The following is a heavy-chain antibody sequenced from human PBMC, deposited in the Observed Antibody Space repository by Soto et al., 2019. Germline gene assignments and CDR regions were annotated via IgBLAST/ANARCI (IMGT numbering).Heavy chain of an antibody. J-gene: IGHJ6*02. CDR2: VIPLFGTS. CDR1: GGAFSTYA. V-gene: IGHV1-69*06. CDR3: ARELKAGGHFGMDV. D-gene: IGHD3-16*01. Sequence: QVQLVQSGAEVKKPGSSVKVACQASGGAFSTYAISWVRQAPGQGLEWMGGVIPLFGTSNYLPKFQGRVSIAADRSTETVYMELSRLRFDDTAVYFCARELKAGGHFGMDVWGQGTTVNVSS.